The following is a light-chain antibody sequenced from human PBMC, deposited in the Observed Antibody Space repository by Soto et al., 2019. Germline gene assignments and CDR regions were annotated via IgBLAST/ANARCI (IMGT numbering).Light chain of an antibody. J-gene: IGKJ1*01. Sequence: DIQMTQSPSTLSGSVGDRVTITCRASQTISSWLAWYQQKPGKAPKLLIYAASSLQSGVPSRFSGSGSGTDFTVTISSLQPEDFATYYCQQSYNTPTFGQGTKVDIK. V-gene: IGKV1-39*01. CDR3: QQSYNTPT. CDR1: QTISSW. CDR2: AAS.